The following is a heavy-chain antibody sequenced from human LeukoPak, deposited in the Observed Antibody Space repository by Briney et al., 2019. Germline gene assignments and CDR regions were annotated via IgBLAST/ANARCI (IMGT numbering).Heavy chain of an antibody. V-gene: IGHV3-30*18. CDR2: ISYDGSNK. J-gene: IGHJ4*02. Sequence: HPGGSLRLSCAASGFTFSSYGMHWVRQAPGKGLEWVAVISYDGSNKYYADSVKGRFIISRDNSRNTLYLQMNSLRAEDTAVYYCAKRLAYGSGTTHDDYWGQGTLVTVSS. CDR1: GFTFSSYG. D-gene: IGHD3-10*01. CDR3: AKRLAYGSGTTHDDY.